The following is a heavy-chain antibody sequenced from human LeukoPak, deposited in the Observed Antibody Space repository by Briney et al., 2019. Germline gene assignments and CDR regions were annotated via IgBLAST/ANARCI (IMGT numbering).Heavy chain of an antibody. V-gene: IGHV3-30*02. Sequence: GGSLRLSCAASGFTFSAYGVHWVRQAPGKGLEWLAFIRYDGRIKNYADSVKGRFTISRDNSKNTLYLQMNSLTTEDTSLYYCARNRAAAGEWLDPWGQGTLVIVSS. J-gene: IGHJ5*02. CDR2: IRYDGRIK. CDR3: ARNRAAAGEWLDP. CDR1: GFTFSAYG. D-gene: IGHD6-13*01.